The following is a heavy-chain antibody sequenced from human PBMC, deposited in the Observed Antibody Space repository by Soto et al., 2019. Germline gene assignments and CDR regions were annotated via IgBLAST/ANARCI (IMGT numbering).Heavy chain of an antibody. CDR1: GYTFTNYY. CDR3: ARDLSSYSSGWYDL. V-gene: IGHV1-46*01. J-gene: IGHJ2*01. Sequence: GASVKVSCKASGYTFTNYYMHWVLQAPGQGLEWMGIINPSGGRTNYAQKFQGRVTMTRDTSTSTVYLELSTLRSEDTAVYYCARDLSSYSSGWYDLWGRGTLVTVSS. D-gene: IGHD6-19*01. CDR2: INPSGGRT.